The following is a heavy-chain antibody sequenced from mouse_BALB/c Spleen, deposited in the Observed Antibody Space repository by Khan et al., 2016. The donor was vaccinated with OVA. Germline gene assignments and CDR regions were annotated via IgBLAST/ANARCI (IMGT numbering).Heavy chain of an antibody. CDR2: ISYSGVT. V-gene: IGHV3-2*02. CDR3: ARGNYYGYYFDY. Sequence: EVQLQESEPGLVKPSQSLSLTCTVTGYSITSGYAWNWIRQFPGNKLEWMGYISYSGVTSYNPSLKSRISITRDTSKNQFFLQLNSLTTEDTATYYCARGNYYGYYFDYWGQGTTLTVSS. CDR1: GYSITSGYA. D-gene: IGHD1-1*01. J-gene: IGHJ2*01.